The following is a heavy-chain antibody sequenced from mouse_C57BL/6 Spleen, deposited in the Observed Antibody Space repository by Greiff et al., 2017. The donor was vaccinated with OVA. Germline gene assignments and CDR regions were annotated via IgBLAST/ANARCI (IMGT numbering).Heavy chain of an antibody. CDR1: GYTFTSYW. CDR2: IDPSDSET. CDR3: ARPPGSSWYFDV. Sequence: VQLQQPGAELVRPGSSVKLSCKASGYTFTSYWMHWVKQRPIQGLEWIGNIDPSDSETHYNQKFKDKATLTVDKSSSTAYMQLSSLTSEDSAVYYCARPPGSSWYFDVWGTGTTVTVSS. V-gene: IGHV1-52*01. J-gene: IGHJ1*03. D-gene: IGHD1-1*01.